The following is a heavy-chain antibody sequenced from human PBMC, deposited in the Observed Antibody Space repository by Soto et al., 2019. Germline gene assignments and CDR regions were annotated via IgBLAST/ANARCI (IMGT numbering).Heavy chain of an antibody. Sequence: VQLVESGGGLVKPGGSLRLSCAASGFTFSSYSMNWVRQAPGKGLEWVSSISSSSSYIYYADSVKGRFTISRDNAKNSLYLQMNSLRAEDTAVYYCAREGYGSDYYYYGMDVWGQGTTVTVSS. CDR1: GFTFSSYS. D-gene: IGHD5-18*01. V-gene: IGHV3-21*01. CDR2: ISSSSSYI. CDR3: AREGYGSDYYYYGMDV. J-gene: IGHJ6*02.